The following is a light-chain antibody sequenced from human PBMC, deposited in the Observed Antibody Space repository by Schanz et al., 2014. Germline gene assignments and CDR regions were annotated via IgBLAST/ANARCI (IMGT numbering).Light chain of an antibody. CDR1: SSNIGNNY. Sequence: QSVLTQPPSVSAATGQKVTISCSGSSSNIGNNYVSWYQQLPGTAPKLLIYDNNKRPLGIPDRFSGSKSGTSATLGITGLQTGDEADYYCGTWDSSLTVWMFGGGTKLTVL. CDR2: DNN. V-gene: IGLV1-51*01. J-gene: IGLJ3*02. CDR3: GTWDSSLTVWM.